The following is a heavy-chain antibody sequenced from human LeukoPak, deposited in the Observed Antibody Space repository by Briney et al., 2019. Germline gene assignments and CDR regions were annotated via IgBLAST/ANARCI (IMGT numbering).Heavy chain of an antibody. CDR3: ARTSLVRIWFGESRYYFDY. V-gene: IGHV4-4*07. Sequence: SETLSLTCTVSGGSISSYYWSWIRQPAGKGLEWIGRIYTSGSTNYNPSLKSRVTMSVDTSKNQFSLKLSSVTAADTAVYYCARTSLVRIWFGESRYYFDYWGQGTLVTVSS. CDR2: IYTSGST. D-gene: IGHD3-10*01. CDR1: GGSISSYY. J-gene: IGHJ4*02.